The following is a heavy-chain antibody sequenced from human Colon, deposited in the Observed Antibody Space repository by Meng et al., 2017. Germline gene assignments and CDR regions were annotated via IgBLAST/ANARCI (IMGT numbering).Heavy chain of an antibody. CDR2: IYSGGHI. CDR3: ARNWVGGGLLFDH. V-gene: IGHV4-59*01. Sequence: QVQLQESGPGLVKPSETLSLTCAVSGGSISNSYYSWIRQPPGKGLEWVGYIYSGGHINYNPSLKSRATISIDTSKNQLSLNLTSVTADDTAVYYCARNWVGGGLLFDHWGQGTLVTVSS. J-gene: IGHJ4*02. D-gene: IGHD3-16*01. CDR1: GGSISNSY.